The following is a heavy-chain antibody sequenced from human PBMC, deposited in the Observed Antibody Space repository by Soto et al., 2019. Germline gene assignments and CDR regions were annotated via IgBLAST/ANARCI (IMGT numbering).Heavy chain of an antibody. D-gene: IGHD3-3*01. Sequence: ASVKVSWKVSGYTLTELSMHWVRQAPGKGLEWMGGFDPEDGETIYAQKFQGRVTMTEDTSTDTAYMELSSLRSEDTAVYYCATAPLRFLEWLIWTSPFDYWGQGTQVTVSS. J-gene: IGHJ4*02. CDR2: FDPEDGET. CDR1: GYTLTELS. V-gene: IGHV1-24*01. CDR3: ATAPLRFLEWLIWTSPFDY.